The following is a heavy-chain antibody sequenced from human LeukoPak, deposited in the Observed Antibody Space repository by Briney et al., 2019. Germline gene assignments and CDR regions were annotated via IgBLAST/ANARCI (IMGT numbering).Heavy chain of an antibody. Sequence: ASVKVSCKASGYTFTSYDINWVRQATGQGLEWMRWMNPNSGNTGYAQKFQGRVTMTRNTSISTAYMELSSLRSEDTAVYYCAPHSPRFDAFDIWGQGTMVTVSS. D-gene: IGHD2-21*01. CDR2: MNPNSGNT. CDR3: APHSPRFDAFDI. J-gene: IGHJ3*02. V-gene: IGHV1-8*01. CDR1: GYTFTSYD.